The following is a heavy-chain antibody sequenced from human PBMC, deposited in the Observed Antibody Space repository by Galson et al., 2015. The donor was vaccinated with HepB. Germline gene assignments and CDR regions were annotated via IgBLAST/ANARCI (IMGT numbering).Heavy chain of an antibody. J-gene: IGHJ4*02. CDR2: IRSKANSYAT. Sequence: SLRLSCAASGFTFSGSAMHWVRQASGKGLEWVGRIRSKANSYATAYAASVKGRFTISRDDSKNTAYLQMNSLKTEDTAVYYCTSPGYCSSTSCYDFDYWGQGTLLTVSS. D-gene: IGHD2-2*01. CDR1: GFTFSGSA. CDR3: TSPGYCSSTSCYDFDY. V-gene: IGHV3-73*01.